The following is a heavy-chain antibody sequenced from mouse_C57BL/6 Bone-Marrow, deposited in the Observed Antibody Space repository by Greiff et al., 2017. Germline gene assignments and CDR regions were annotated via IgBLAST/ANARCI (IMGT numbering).Heavy chain of an antibody. CDR3: ARFPIYYYGSSPHWYFDV. Sequence: VKLVESDAELVKPGASVKISCKVSGYTFTDHTIHWMKQRPEQGLEWIGYIYPRDGSTKYNEKFKGKATLTADKSSSTAYMQLNSLTSEDSAVYFCARFPIYYYGSSPHWYFDVWGTGTTVTVSS. CDR1: GYTFTDHT. CDR2: IYPRDGST. D-gene: IGHD1-1*01. V-gene: IGHV1-78*01. J-gene: IGHJ1*03.